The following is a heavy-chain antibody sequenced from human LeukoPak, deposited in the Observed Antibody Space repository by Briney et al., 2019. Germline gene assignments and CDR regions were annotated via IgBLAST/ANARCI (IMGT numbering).Heavy chain of an antibody. V-gene: IGHV1-46*01. CDR2: INPSGGST. J-gene: IGHJ4*02. CDR1: GYTFTSYY. Sequence: ASVKVSCKASGYTFTSYYMHWVRQAPGQGLEWMGIINPSGGSTSYAQKFQGRVTMTRDTSTSTVYMELSSLRSEDTAVCYCARDWENYDSSGYYVFWGQGTLVTVSS. CDR3: ARDWENYDSSGYYVF. D-gene: IGHD3-22*01.